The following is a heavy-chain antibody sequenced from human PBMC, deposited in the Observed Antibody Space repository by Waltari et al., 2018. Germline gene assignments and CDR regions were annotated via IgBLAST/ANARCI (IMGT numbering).Heavy chain of an antibody. V-gene: IGHV1-69-2*01. D-gene: IGHD1-26*01. Sequence: EVQLVQSGAEVKKPGATVKISCKASGYTFTDYYMHWVQQAPGKGLEWMGRVDPEDGETIYAEKFQGRVTITADTSTDTAYMELSSLRSEDTAVYYCATLTDNGRELLRLSYYYYYMDVWGKGTTVTVSS. CDR3: ATLTDNGRELLRLSYYYYYMDV. J-gene: IGHJ6*03. CDR2: VDPEDGET. CDR1: GYTFTDYY.